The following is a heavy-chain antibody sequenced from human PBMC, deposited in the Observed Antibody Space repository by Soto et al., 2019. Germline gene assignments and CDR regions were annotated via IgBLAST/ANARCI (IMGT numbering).Heavy chain of an antibody. Sequence: QVQLVESGGGVVHPGRSLRLSCAASGFTFSTYGMHWVRQAPGKGLEWVAVISYDGTNKYYADSVKGRFTISRDNSKNTLYLQMNSLRAEDTAVYYCAKERYSSRSPDFDYWGQGTLVTVSS. CDR1: GFTFSTYG. V-gene: IGHV3-30*18. J-gene: IGHJ4*02. D-gene: IGHD6-13*01. CDR2: ISYDGTNK. CDR3: AKERYSSRSPDFDY.